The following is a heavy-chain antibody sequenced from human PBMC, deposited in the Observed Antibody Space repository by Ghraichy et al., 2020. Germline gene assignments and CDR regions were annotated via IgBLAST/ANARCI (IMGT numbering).Heavy chain of an antibody. CDR1: GGSISSSGNY. CDR2: IYHSGSTSYT. Sequence: SQTLSLTCTVSGGSISSSGNYWGWIRQPPGKGLEWIGSIYHSGSTSYTYYNPSLKSRVTLSVDTSKNQFSLNLSSVTAADTAVYYCARSYVLNWFAPWGQGTLVTVSS. V-gene: IGHV4-39*01. D-gene: IGHD5-18*01. J-gene: IGHJ5*02. CDR3: ARSYVLNWFAP.